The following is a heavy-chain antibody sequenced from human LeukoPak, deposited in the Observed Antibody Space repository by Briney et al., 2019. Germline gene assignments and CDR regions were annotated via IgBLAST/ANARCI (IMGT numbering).Heavy chain of an antibody. Sequence: GGSLRLSCAASGFTFSSYAMHWVRQAPGKGLEWVAVISYDGSNKYYPDSVKGRFTISRDNSKNTLYLQMNSLRAEDTAVYYCARDRGAFGYCSSTSCYVFGYWGQGTLVTVSS. CDR2: ISYDGSNK. CDR1: GFTFSSYA. V-gene: IGHV3-30-3*01. D-gene: IGHD2-2*01. CDR3: ARDRGAFGYCSSTSCYVFGY. J-gene: IGHJ4*02.